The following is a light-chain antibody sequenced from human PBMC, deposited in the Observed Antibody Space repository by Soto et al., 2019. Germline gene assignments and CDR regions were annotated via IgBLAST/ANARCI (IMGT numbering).Light chain of an antibody. Sequence: QSVLTQPPSASGSPGQSVTISCTGTSSDVGGYDYVSWYQQHPGKAPKLMIYDVTNRPPGVSNRFSGSKSGNTASLTISGLQAEDEADYYCSSYTISTLVFGTGTKLTVL. CDR1: SSDVGGYDY. CDR3: SSYTISTLV. J-gene: IGLJ1*01. V-gene: IGLV2-14*03. CDR2: DVT.